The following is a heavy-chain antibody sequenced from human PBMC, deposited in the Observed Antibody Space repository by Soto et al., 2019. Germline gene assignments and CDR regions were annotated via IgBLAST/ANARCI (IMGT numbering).Heavy chain of an antibody. CDR3: ARDHPTYYDFWSGYNFEY. D-gene: IGHD3-3*01. CDR1: GASISDYY. J-gene: IGHJ4*02. Sequence: PSETLSPTCSVSGASISDYYWNWIRHPAEKGLEWIGRIWTSGSANYKPSLNTPVTMSADTSKNQFSLKLTSVTAADSAIYYCARDHPTYYDFWSGYNFEYWGQGIMVPVS. V-gene: IGHV4-4*07. CDR2: IWTSGSA.